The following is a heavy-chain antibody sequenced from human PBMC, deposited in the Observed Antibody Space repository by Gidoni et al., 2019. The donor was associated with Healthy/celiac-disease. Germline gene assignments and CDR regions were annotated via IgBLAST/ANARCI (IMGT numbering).Heavy chain of an antibody. CDR2: IWYDGSNK. Sequence: QVPLVESGGGVVQPGRSLRLPCAASGFTFSSYGMHWVRQAPGKGLEWVAVIWYDGSNKYYADSVKGRFTISRHNSKNTLYLQMNSLRAEDTAVYYCASTGITEDAFDIWGQGTMVTVSS. CDR1: GFTFSSYG. D-gene: IGHD3-10*01. V-gene: IGHV3-33*01. J-gene: IGHJ3*02. CDR3: ASTGITEDAFDI.